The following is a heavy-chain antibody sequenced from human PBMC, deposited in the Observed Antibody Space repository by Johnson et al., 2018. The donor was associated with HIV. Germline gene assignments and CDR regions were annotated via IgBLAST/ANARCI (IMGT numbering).Heavy chain of an antibody. D-gene: IGHD6-19*01. CDR2: ISYDGSDK. Sequence: QVQLVESGGGLVKPGGSLRISCATSGFTFSNYAMSWVRQAPGKGLEWVAVISYDGSDKYYADSVKGRFTISRDNSKNTLYLQMNSLRAEDTAVYYCARDGGSGWYDAFDIWAKGQWSPSLQ. CDR1: GFTFSNYA. CDR3: ARDGGSGWYDAFDI. J-gene: IGHJ3*02. V-gene: IGHV3-30*04.